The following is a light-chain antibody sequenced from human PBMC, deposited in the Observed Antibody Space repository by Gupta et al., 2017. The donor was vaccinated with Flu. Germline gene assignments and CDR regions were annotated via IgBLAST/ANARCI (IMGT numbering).Light chain of an antibody. CDR1: QTISSVY. Sequence: EIVLTQSPGTLSLSPGERATLSCRASQTISSVYLAWYQQKPGQAPRLLIYGASLRAPGITDRFSGSGEGKDFTLTSSRREHEDCAGYYVHHYLSSQGFGQGTKVKV. CDR2: GAS. J-gene: IGKJ1*01. CDR3: HHYLSSQG. V-gene: IGKV3-20*01.